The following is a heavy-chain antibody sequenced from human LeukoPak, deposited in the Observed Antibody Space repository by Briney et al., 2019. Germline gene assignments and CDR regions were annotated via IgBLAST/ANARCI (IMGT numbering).Heavy chain of an antibody. CDR1: GFTVSSNY. Sequence: GGCLRLSCAASGFTVSSNYMSWVRQAPGKGLEWVSVIYSGGSTYYADSVKGRFTISRDNSKNTLYLQMNSLRAEDTAVYYCARGLTGCSSTSCYQGYFDYWGQGTLVTVSS. D-gene: IGHD2-2*01. CDR3: ARGLTGCSSTSCYQGYFDY. V-gene: IGHV3-53*01. J-gene: IGHJ4*02. CDR2: IYSGGST.